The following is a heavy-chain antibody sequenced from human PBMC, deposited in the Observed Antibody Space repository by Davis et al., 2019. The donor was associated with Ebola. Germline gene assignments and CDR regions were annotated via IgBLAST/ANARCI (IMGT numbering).Heavy chain of an antibody. V-gene: IGHV3-21*01. Sequence: GGSLRLSCAASGFTFDDYAMHWVRQAPGKGLEWVSSISSSSSYIYYADSVKDRFTISRDNAKNSLYLQMNSLRAEDTAVYYCANYDFWSGYYYYYGMDVWGQGTTVTVSS. J-gene: IGHJ6*02. D-gene: IGHD3-3*01. CDR2: ISSSSSYI. CDR3: ANYDFWSGYYYYYGMDV. CDR1: GFTFDDYA.